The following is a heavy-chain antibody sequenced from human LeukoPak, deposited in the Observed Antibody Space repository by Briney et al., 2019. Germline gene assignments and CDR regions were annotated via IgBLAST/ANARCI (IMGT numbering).Heavy chain of an antibody. CDR3: AKAYRPNWNYLSWFDP. CDR2: ISWNSGSI. D-gene: IGHD1-7*01. CDR1: GFTFDDYA. Sequence: GGSLRLSCAASGFTFDDYAMHWVRQAPGEGLEWVSGISWNSGSIGYPDSVKGRVTISRDNAKNSLYLQMNSLRAEDTALYYCAKAYRPNWNYLSWFDPWGQGTLVTVSS. J-gene: IGHJ5*02. V-gene: IGHV3-9*01.